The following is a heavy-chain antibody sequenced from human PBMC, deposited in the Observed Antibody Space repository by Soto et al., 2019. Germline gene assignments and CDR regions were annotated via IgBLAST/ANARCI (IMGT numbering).Heavy chain of an antibody. Sequence: QITLKESGPPLVKPTQTLTLTCTFSGFSLSTSGVGVGWIRQPPGKALEWLALIYWDDDKRYSPSLKSRLTIPKDTSKNQVVLTMTNMDPVDTATYYCAHRRGAGAPFDYWGQGTLVTVSS. CDR2: IYWDDDK. CDR1: GFSLSTSGVG. J-gene: IGHJ4*02. V-gene: IGHV2-5*02. CDR3: AHRRGAGAPFDY. D-gene: IGHD1-26*01.